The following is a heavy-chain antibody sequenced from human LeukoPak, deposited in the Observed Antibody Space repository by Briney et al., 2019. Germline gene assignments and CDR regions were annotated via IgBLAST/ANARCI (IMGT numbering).Heavy chain of an antibody. J-gene: IGHJ4*02. CDR3: AREGGIAAAFDY. D-gene: IGHD6-13*01. V-gene: IGHV3-30*01. Sequence: GRSLRLSCAASGLTFSSYAMHWVRQAPGKGLEWVAVISYDGSNKYYADSVKGRFTISRDNSKNTLYLQMNSLRAEDTAVYYCAREGGIAAAFDYWGQGTLVTVSS. CDR1: GLTFSSYA. CDR2: ISYDGSNK.